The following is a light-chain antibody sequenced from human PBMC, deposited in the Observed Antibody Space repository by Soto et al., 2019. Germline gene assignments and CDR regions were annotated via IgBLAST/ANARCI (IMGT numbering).Light chain of an antibody. CDR2: NFN. J-gene: IGLJ2*01. CDR3: AAWDDSLNGPV. Sequence: QSVLTQPPSASGTPGQRVTISCSGSTSNIGGNTVHWYQHLPGTAPKLLIYNFNERPSGVPDRFSGSKSGTLASLAFSGLQSEDEADYYCAAWDDSLNGPVFGGGTKLTVL. V-gene: IGLV1-44*01. CDR1: TSNIGGNT.